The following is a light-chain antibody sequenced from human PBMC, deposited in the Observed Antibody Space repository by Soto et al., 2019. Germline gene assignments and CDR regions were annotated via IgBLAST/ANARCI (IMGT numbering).Light chain of an antibody. Sequence: QSALTQPPSVSAAPGQKVTISCSGSSSNIENDYVSWYQQLPGTAPKVLIYDNNIRPSGIPDRFSGSKSGTSATLGITGVQTGDEADYYCGTWDSSLSAVVFGGGTKVTVL. CDR2: DNN. V-gene: IGLV1-51*01. J-gene: IGLJ2*01. CDR1: SSNIENDY. CDR3: GTWDSSLSAVV.